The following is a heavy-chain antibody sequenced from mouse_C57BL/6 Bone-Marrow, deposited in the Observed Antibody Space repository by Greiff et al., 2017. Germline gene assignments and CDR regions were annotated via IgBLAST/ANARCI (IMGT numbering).Heavy chain of an antibody. D-gene: IGHD4-1*01. Sequence: QVQLKESGAELVKPGASVKLSCKASGYTFTSYWMHWVKQRPGQGLEWIGMIHPNSGSTNYNEKFKSKATLTVDKSSSTAYMQLSSLTSEDSAVYYCVPWDLFAYWGQGTLVTVSA. V-gene: IGHV1-64*01. CDR2: IHPNSGST. CDR3: VPWDLFAY. J-gene: IGHJ3*01. CDR1: GYTFTSYW.